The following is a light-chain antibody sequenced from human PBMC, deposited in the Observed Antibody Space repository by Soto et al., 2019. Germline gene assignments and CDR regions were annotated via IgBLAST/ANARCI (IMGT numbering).Light chain of an antibody. CDR1: QSISSC. Sequence: DIQMTQSPSSLYASVGDRVTITCRASQSISSCLSWYQQKPGKAPKLLIYAASNLQSGVPSRFSGSESGTDFILTISSLQPEDFATYYCQQIYAAPVTFGQGTKVEIK. CDR2: AAS. V-gene: IGKV1-39*01. CDR3: QQIYAAPVT. J-gene: IGKJ1*01.